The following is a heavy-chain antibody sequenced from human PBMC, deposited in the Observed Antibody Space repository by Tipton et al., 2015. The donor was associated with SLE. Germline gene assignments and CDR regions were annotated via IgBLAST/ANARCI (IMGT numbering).Heavy chain of an antibody. V-gene: IGHV3-74*01. Sequence: GSLRLSCAASGFTFSSYWMHWVRQAPGKGLVWVSRINSDGSSTSYADSVKGRFTISRDNAKNTLYLQMNSLRAEDTAVYYCAGARGLVGAVDYWGQGTLVTVSS. J-gene: IGHJ4*02. CDR3: AGARGLVGAVDY. CDR1: GFTFSSYW. CDR2: INSDGSST. D-gene: IGHD1-26*01.